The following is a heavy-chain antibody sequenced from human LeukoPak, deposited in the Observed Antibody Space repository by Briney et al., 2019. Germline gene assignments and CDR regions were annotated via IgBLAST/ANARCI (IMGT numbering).Heavy chain of an antibody. V-gene: IGHV3-23*01. Sequence: PGGSLRLPCAASEFTFGNYVMSWVRQAPGEGLEWVSVISGGGGTTYYADSVKGRFTISRDNSRNTLYLQMNSLRAEDTAVYYCARRMVGAGNNYFDYWGQGTLVTVSS. CDR3: ARRMVGAGNNYFDY. J-gene: IGHJ4*02. CDR1: EFTFGNYV. CDR2: ISGGGGTT. D-gene: IGHD2-15*01.